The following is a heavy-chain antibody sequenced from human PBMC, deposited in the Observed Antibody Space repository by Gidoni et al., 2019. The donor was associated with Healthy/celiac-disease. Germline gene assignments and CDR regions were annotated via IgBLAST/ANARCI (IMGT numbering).Heavy chain of an antibody. CDR1: GFTFSSYS. D-gene: IGHD3-3*02. Sequence: EVQLVESGGGLVKPGGSLRLSCAASGFTFSSYSMNWVRQAPGKGLAWVSSISSSSSYIYYADSVKGRFTISRDNAKNSLYLQMNSLRAEDTAVYYCARVSDRWYFDYWGQGTLVTVSS. V-gene: IGHV3-21*01. CDR2: ISSSSSYI. CDR3: ARVSDRWYFDY. J-gene: IGHJ4*02.